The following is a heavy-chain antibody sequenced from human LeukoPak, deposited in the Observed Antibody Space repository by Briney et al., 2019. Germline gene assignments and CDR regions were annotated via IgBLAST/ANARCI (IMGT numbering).Heavy chain of an antibody. CDR3: ARDRSSGWELYYFDY. CDR1: GFTFSSYS. V-gene: IGHV3-48*02. J-gene: IGHJ4*02. CDR2: ISSSSTI. Sequence: AGGSLRLSCAASGFTFSSYSMNWVRQAPGKGLEWVSYISSSSTIYYADSVKGRFTISRDNAKNSLYLQMNSLRDEDTAVYYCARDRSSGWELYYFDYWGQGTLVTVSS. D-gene: IGHD6-19*01.